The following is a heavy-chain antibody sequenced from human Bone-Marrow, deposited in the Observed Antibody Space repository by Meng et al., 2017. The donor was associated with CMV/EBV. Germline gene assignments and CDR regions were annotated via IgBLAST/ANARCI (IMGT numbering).Heavy chain of an antibody. V-gene: IGHV3-21*01. D-gene: IGHD3-22*01. Sequence: GGSLRLSCAASGFSFSSYSMNWVRQAPGKGLEWVSSISSSSSYIYYADSVKGRFTISRDNAKNSLYLQMNSLRVEDTAMYYCGRDGSPAYYYDSYGMDVWGQGTTVTGYS. CDR1: GFSFSSYS. CDR2: ISSSSSYI. J-gene: IGHJ6*01. CDR3: GRDGSPAYYYDSYGMDV.